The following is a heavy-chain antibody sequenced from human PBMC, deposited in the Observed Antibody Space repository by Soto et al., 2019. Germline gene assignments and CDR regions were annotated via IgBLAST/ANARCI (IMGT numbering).Heavy chain of an antibody. CDR1: GYTCTSYD. J-gene: IGHJ4*02. Sequence: QVQLVQSWAEVKEPGASVKVSCKASGYTCTSYDIDRVRQATGQGREWMGWMNPNSGNTGYAQKFQGRVTMTRNTSISTAFMELSSLRSEDTAVYYCARERSGSSDYWGQGTLVTVSS. V-gene: IGHV1-8*01. CDR3: ARERSGSSDY. CDR2: MNPNSGNT. D-gene: IGHD1-26*01.